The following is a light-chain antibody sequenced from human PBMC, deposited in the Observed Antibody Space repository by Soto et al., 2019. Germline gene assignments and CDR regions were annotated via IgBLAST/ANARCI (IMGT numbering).Light chain of an antibody. CDR3: QQGSNWPIT. Sequence: IVLPQSPATLSLSPGARATLSCRASQSVVTYLAWYQQKPGQAPRLLIYDASNRATGIPARFSGSGSGTDFTLTISSLEPEDFAVYYCQQGSNWPITFGQGTRLEIK. CDR2: DAS. CDR1: QSVVTY. J-gene: IGKJ5*01. V-gene: IGKV3-11*01.